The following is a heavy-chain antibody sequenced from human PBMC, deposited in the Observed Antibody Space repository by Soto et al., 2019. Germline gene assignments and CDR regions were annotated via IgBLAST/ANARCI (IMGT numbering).Heavy chain of an antibody. CDR2: ISGSGGST. CDR1: GFTFSSYA. D-gene: IGHD3-3*01. J-gene: IGHJ4*02. Sequence: GGSLRLSCAASGFTFSSYAMSWVRQAPGKGLEWVSAISGSGGSTYYADSVKGRFTISRDNSKNTLYLQMNSLRAEDTAVYYCAKANTYYDFWSGGPTLGDWGQGTLVTVSS. V-gene: IGHV3-23*01. CDR3: AKANTYYDFWSGGPTLGD.